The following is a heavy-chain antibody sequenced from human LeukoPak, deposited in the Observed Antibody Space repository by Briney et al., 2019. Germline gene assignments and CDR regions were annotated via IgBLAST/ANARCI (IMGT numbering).Heavy chain of an antibody. V-gene: IGHV3-21*01. J-gene: IGHJ6*02. CDR3: ARDGPTYGPGYYYYGMDV. D-gene: IGHD3-10*01. CDR1: GFTFSSYS. CDR2: ISSSSSYI. Sequence: GGSLRLSCAASGFTFSSYSMNWVRQAPGKGLEWVSSISSSSSYIYYADSVKGRFTISRDNAKNSLYLQINSLRAEDTAVYYCARDGPTYGPGYYYYGMDVWGQGTTVTVSS.